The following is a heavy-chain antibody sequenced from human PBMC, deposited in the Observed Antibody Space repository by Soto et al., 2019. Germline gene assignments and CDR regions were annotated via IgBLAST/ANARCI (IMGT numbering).Heavy chain of an antibody. D-gene: IGHD5-12*01. J-gene: IGHJ3*02. CDR2: IYYSGST. CDR3: ARDTVEMATMRAFDI. CDR1: GGSISSGGYY. Sequence: QVQLQESGPGLVKPSQTLSLTCTVSGGSISSGGYYWSWIRQHPGKGVEWIGYIYYSGSTYYNPSLKSRVTISVDTSKNQFSLKLSSVTAADTAVYYCARDTVEMATMRAFDIWGQGTMVTVSS. V-gene: IGHV4-31*03.